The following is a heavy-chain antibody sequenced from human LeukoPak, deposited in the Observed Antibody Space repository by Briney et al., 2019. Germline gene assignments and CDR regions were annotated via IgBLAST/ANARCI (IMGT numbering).Heavy chain of an antibody. V-gene: IGHV3-7*01. Sequence: GGSLRLSCAASGFTFSSYWMNWARQAPGKGLEWVASINHNGNVNYYVDSVKGRFTISRDNAKNSLYLQMNSLRAEDTAVYYCARDEYGDYLGSSFFDYWGQGTLVTVSS. CDR1: GFTFSSYW. CDR2: INHNGNVN. CDR3: ARDEYGDYLGSSFFDY. J-gene: IGHJ4*02. D-gene: IGHD4-17*01.